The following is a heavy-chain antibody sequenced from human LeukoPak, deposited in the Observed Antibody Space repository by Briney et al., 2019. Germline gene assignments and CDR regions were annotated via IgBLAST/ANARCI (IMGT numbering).Heavy chain of an antibody. CDR2: IYYSGST. Sequence: PSETLSLTCTVSFDSISSYYWSWIRQPPGKGLEWIGYIYYSGSTIYNPSLKSRVSISLDTSKNQFSLMLRSVTAADTVVYYCARLLHAFDIWGQGTMVTVSS. J-gene: IGHJ3*02. D-gene: IGHD2/OR15-2a*01. CDR1: FDSISSYY. CDR3: ARLLHAFDI. V-gene: IGHV4-59*08.